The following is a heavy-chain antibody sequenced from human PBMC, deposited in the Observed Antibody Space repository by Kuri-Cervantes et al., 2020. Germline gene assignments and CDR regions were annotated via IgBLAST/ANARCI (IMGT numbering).Heavy chain of an antibody. V-gene: IGHV4-39*07. D-gene: IGHD2-15*01. CDR3: ARGRDGFVVVAAPRRRGTFDI. J-gene: IGHJ3*02. CDR2: IYYSGST. Sequence: GSLRLSCTVSGGSISSSSYYWGWIRQPPGKGLEWIGSIYYSGSTYYNPSLKSRVTISVDTSKNQFSLKLSSVTAADTAVYYCARGRDGFVVVAAPRRRGTFDIWGQGTMVTVSS. CDR1: GGSISSSSYY.